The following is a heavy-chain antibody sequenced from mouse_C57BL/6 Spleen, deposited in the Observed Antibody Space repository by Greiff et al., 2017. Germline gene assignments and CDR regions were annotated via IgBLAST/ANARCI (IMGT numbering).Heavy chain of an antibody. D-gene: IGHD1-1*01. J-gene: IGHJ2*01. CDR3: ARSVYYGSRYFDY. V-gene: IGHV1-39*01. CDR2: INPNYGTT. Sequence: EVQLQQSGPELVKPGASVTISCKASGYSFTDYNMNWVKQSTGQSLEWIGVINPNYGTTSYNQKFKGKATLTVDQSSSTAYMQLNSLTSEDSAVYYCARSVYYGSRYFDYWGQGTTLTVSS. CDR1: GYSFTDYN.